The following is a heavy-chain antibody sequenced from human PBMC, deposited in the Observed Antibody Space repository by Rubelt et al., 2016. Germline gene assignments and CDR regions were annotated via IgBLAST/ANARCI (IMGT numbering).Heavy chain of an antibody. CDR3: ARQRPGGHDAFDI. Sequence: QVQLQESGPGLVKPSQTLSLTCTVSGGSISSSSYYWGWIRQPPGKGLEWIGMIYYSGSTYYNPSLKGRVTISVDTSKNQFSLKLSSVTAADTAVYYCARQRPGGHDAFDIWGQGTMVTVSS. CDR2: IYYSGST. D-gene: IGHD1-14*01. V-gene: IGHV4-39*07. CDR1: GGSISSSSYY. J-gene: IGHJ3*02.